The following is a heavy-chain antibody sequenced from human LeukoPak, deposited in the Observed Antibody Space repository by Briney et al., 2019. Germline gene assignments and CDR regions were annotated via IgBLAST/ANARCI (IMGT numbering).Heavy chain of an antibody. CDR2: IIPIFGTA. CDR3: ARGTYYYDSSTYPMDV. J-gene: IGHJ6*03. CDR1: GGTFSSYA. D-gene: IGHD3-22*01. V-gene: IGHV1-69*05. Sequence: GASVKVSCKASGGTFSSYAISWVRQAPGQGLEWMGGIIPIFGTANYAQKFQGRVTITTDESTSTAYMALSSLRSEDTAVYYCARGTYYYDSSTYPMDVWGKGTTVTVSS.